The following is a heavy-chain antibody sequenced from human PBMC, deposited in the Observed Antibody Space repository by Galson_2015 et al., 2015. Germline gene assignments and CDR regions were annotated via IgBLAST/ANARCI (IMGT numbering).Heavy chain of an antibody. D-gene: IGHD1-14*01. V-gene: IGHV3-11*01. CDR3: AREAQVPTNRRDAFDI. CDR2: ITSSGNII. CDR1: GFSFSDYY. J-gene: IGHJ3*02. Sequence: SLRLSCAASGFSFSDYYMNWIRQAPGKGLEWVSHITSSGNIIYYAESVKGRFTISRDNAKNSLYLQMNSLRAEDTAVYYCAREAQVPTNRRDAFDIWGQGTMVTVSS.